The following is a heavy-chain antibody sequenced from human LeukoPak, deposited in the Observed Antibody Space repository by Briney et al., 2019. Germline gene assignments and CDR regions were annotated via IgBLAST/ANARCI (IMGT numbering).Heavy chain of an antibody. CDR3: AGLVGRYSSGLYYYYFDY. Sequence: SETLSLTCTVSGGSISSSSYYWGWIRQPPGKGLEWIGEMYLSGTTHSNPSVKSRVTISIDKSKNQFFLNLSSVTAADTAVYYCAGLVGRYSSGLYYYYFDYWGQGTLVTVSS. V-gene: IGHV4-39*07. CDR1: GGSISSSSYY. CDR2: MYLSGTT. J-gene: IGHJ4*02. D-gene: IGHD3-22*01.